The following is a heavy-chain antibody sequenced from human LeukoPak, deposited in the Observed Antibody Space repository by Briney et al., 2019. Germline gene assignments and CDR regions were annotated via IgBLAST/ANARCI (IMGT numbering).Heavy chain of an antibody. Sequence: SETLSLTCTVSGGSISSYYWSWIRQPPGKGLEWTGYIYYSGSTNYNPSLKSRVTISVDTSKNQFSLKLSSVTAADTAVYYCARGDYGDPFDYWGQGTLVTVSS. CDR3: ARGDYGDPFDY. CDR2: IYYSGST. CDR1: GGSISSYY. V-gene: IGHV4-59*01. J-gene: IGHJ4*02. D-gene: IGHD4-17*01.